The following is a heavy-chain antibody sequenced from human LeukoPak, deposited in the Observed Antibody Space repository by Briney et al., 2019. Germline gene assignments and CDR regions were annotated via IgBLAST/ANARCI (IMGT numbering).Heavy chain of an antibody. Sequence: RPGGSLRLSCVASGFTFSNYAMSWVRQAPGKGLDWVSVISGSAGKIRYAGSVKGRFTISRDNSENTVYLQMNNLRAEDTAAYYCAGRVTGYSSGYVYWGQRTLVTVSS. J-gene: IGHJ4*02. CDR3: AGRVTGYSSGYVY. CDR2: ISGSAGKI. V-gene: IGHV3-23*01. CDR1: GFTFSNYA. D-gene: IGHD5-18*01.